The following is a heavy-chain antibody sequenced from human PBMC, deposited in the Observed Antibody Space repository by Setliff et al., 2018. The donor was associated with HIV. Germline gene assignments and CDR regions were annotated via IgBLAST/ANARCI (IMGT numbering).Heavy chain of an antibody. CDR2: INYDGDT. D-gene: IGHD6-19*01. CDR1: GGSFPAYY. Sequence: SETLSLTCAVYGGSFPAYYWNWIRQPPGKGLEWIGEINYDGDTTYNPSLKSRVNMFIDTSKSQFSLELTSVTAADTAVYYCAGRRVAGLFCGQGTLVTVSS. J-gene: IGHJ4*02. CDR3: AGRRVAGLF. V-gene: IGHV4-34*01.